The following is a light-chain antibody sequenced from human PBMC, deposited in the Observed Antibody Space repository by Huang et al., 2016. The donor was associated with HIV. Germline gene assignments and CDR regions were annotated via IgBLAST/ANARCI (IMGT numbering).Light chain of an antibody. V-gene: IGKV4-1*01. CDR2: WAS. CDR1: QSLLYRFNNKNN. J-gene: IGKJ1*01. Sequence: DIVMTQSPDSLAVSLGERTTINCRSSQSLLYRFNNKNNLAWYRQKQGQPPKLLISWASTRGSGVPTRISGGGSGRDCTLTITSLQAEDVAVYYCQQYYSTPRTFGQGTKVEIK. CDR3: QQYYSTPRT.